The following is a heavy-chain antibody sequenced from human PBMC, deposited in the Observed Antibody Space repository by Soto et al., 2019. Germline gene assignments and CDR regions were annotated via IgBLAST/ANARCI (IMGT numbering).Heavy chain of an antibody. CDR1: EGTFASYS. J-gene: IGHJ6*02. V-gene: IGHV1-69*06. Sequence: VQSGAEVKKPGSSVNVSCRTSEGTFASYSITWLRQAPGQRLEWMGEIIPLMRTVNYAQKFQDRVTITGDRSTSTVYMALSSLRSDDTAVYYCARDPVDLFGYLDVWGQGTPVTVSS. D-gene: IGHD2-21*01. CDR2: IIPLMRTV. CDR3: ARDPVDLFGYLDV.